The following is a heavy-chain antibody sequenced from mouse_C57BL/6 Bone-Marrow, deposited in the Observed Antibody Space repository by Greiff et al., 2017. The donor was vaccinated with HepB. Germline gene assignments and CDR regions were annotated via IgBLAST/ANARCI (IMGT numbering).Heavy chain of an antibody. V-gene: IGHV4-1*01. CDR3: ARHYYGSSYGYFDV. J-gene: IGHJ1*03. D-gene: IGHD1-1*01. CDR1: GIDFSRYW. CDR2: INPDSSTI. Sequence: EVKLQESGGGLVQPGGSLKLSCAASGIDFSRYWMSWVRRAPGKGLEWIGEINPDSSTINYAPSLKDKFIISRDNAKNTLYLQMSKVRSEDTALYYCARHYYGSSYGYFDVWGTGTTVTVSS.